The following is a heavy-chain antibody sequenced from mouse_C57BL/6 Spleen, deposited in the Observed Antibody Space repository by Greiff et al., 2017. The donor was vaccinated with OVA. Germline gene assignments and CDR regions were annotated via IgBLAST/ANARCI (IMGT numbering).Heavy chain of an antibody. CDR1: GYTFTSYW. J-gene: IGHJ2*01. CDR2: IDPSDSYT. V-gene: IGHV1-50*01. D-gene: IGHD2-3*01. Sequence: QVQLRQPGAELVKPGASVKLSCKASGYTFTSYWMQWVKQRPGQGLEWIGEIDPSDSYTNYNQKFKGKATLTVDTSSSTAYMQLSSLTSEDSAVYYCARYDGYYLLDYWGQGTTLTVSS. CDR3: ARYDGYYLLDY.